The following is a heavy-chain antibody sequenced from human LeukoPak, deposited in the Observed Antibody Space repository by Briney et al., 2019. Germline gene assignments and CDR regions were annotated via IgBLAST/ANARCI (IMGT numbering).Heavy chain of an antibody. D-gene: IGHD3-10*01. Sequence: SETLSLTCTVSGGSISSYYWSWIRQPPGKGLEWIGYIYYSGSTNYNPSLKSRVTISVDTSKNQFSLKLSSVTAADTAVYYCAREDGSGSYYSFPYWGQGTLVTVSS. V-gene: IGHV4-59*12. CDR3: AREDGSGSYYSFPY. CDR2: IYYSGST. CDR1: GGSISSYY. J-gene: IGHJ4*02.